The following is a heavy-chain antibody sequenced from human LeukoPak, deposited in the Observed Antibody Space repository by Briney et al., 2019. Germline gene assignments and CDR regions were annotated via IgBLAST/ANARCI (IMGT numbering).Heavy chain of an antibody. V-gene: IGHV1-8*01. CDR1: GYTFTSYD. J-gene: IGHJ6*02. Sequence: GASVKVSCKASGYTFTSYDINWVRQATGQGLEWMGWMNPNSGNTGYAQKFQGGVTMTRNTSISTAYMELSSLRSEDTAVYYCARGMMYYDFWSGYYGYYYYGMDVWGQGTTVTVSS. D-gene: IGHD3-3*01. CDR3: ARGMMYYDFWSGYYGYYYYGMDV. CDR2: MNPNSGNT.